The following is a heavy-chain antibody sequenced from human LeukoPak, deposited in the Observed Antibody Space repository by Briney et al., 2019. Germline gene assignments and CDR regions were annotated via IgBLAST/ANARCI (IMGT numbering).Heavy chain of an antibody. CDR2: IFYTWST. V-gene: IGHV4-59*01. CDR3: ARVVNHGYSDY. D-gene: IGHD4-17*01. Sequence: SETPSLSCTDSVVSLRGTFRSSIRQPPGAGLEWIGYIFYTWSTNYTPSLQSLVTILLDTSKNQFSLKLGSVSAAGTAVYYCARVVNHGYSDYWGQGTLVTVSS. CDR1: VVSLRGTF. J-gene: IGHJ4*02.